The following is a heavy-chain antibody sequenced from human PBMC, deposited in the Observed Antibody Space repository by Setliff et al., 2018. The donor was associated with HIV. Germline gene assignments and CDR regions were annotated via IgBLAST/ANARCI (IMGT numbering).Heavy chain of an antibody. CDR1: GESLTGYY. V-gene: IGHV4-34*12. CDR3: ARGFIYEGNGYYYND. Sequence: KTSETLSLTCNVYGESLTGYYWSWIRQPPGKGLEWIGEVIHSGSTNYNPSLKSRVTISVDTSKNQFSLKMTSVTAADTAVYYCARGFIYEGNGYYYNDWGQGTLVTVSS. CDR2: VIHSGST. J-gene: IGHJ4*02. D-gene: IGHD3-22*01.